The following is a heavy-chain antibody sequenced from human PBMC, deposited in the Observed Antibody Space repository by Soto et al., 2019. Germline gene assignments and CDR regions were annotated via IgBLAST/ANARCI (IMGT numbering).Heavy chain of an antibody. V-gene: IGHV3-23*01. D-gene: IGHD3-22*01. CDR1: GFTFSSHA. CDR3: AKDQAGDAGGVPHKLTHYESSGSFDY. J-gene: IGHJ4*02. CDR2: ISGSGGST. Sequence: EVQLLESGGGLVQPGGSLRLSCAASGFTFSSHAMSWVRQAPGKGLEWVSAISGSGGSTYYADSVKGRFTISRDNSKNTLYLQMNSLRAEDTAVYYCAKDQAGDAGGVPHKLTHYESSGSFDYWGQGTLFTVSS.